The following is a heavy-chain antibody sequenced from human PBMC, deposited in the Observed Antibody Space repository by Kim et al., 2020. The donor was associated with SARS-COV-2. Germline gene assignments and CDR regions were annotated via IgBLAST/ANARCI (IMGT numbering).Heavy chain of an antibody. CDR3: ARDLAYCSSTSCYSVGYYYYGMDV. V-gene: IGHV6-1*01. Sequence: SQTLSLTCAISGDSVSSNSAAWNWIRQSPSRGLEWLGRTYYRSKWYNDYAVSVKSRITINPDTSKNQFSLQLNSVTPEDTAVYYCARDLAYCSSTSCYSVGYYYYGMDVWGQGTTVTVSS. J-gene: IGHJ6*02. CDR2: TYYRSKWYN. CDR1: GDSVSSNSAA. D-gene: IGHD2-2*02.